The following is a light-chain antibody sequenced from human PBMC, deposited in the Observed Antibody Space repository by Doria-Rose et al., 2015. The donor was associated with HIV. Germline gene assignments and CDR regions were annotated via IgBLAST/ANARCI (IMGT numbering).Light chain of an antibody. CDR1: QSFSSTY. CDR2: DGS. CDR3: HQYGTSWT. Sequence: VLTQSPGTLSLSPGERATLSCRASQSFSSTYLAWYQQKPGQAPSLLIYDGSTWATGIPDRFSASGSGTDFTLTINRLEPEDFALYYCHQYGTSWTFGQGTKVEI. J-gene: IGKJ1*01. V-gene: IGKV3-20*01.